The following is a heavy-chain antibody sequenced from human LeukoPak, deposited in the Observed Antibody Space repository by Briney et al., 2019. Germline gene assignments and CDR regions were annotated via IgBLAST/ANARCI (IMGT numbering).Heavy chain of an antibody. D-gene: IGHD3-3*01. Sequence: GGSLRLSCAASGFTFSSYSMNWVRQAPGKGLEWVSSISSSSSYIYYADSVKGRFTISRDNAKNSLYLQMNSLRAEDTAVYYCARDDYDFWSVPSGAFDIWGQGTMVTVSS. CDR2: ISSSSSYI. CDR3: ARDDYDFWSVPSGAFDI. CDR1: GFTFSSYS. V-gene: IGHV3-21*01. J-gene: IGHJ3*02.